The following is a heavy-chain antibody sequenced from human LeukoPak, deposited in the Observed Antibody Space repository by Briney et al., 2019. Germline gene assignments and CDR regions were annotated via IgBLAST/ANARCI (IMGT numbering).Heavy chain of an antibody. CDR2: ISAISSSST. J-gene: IGHJ3*02. CDR1: GFTFSSYS. Sequence: GGSLRLSCAASGFTFSSYSMNWVRQAPGKGLEWVSYISAISSSSTYYADSVKGRFTISRDNAKNSLYLQMNSLRAEDTAVYYCARDFHRRYYDSSGYSGFDIWGQGTMVTVSS. V-gene: IGHV3-48*04. CDR3: ARDFHRRYYDSSGYSGFDI. D-gene: IGHD3-22*01.